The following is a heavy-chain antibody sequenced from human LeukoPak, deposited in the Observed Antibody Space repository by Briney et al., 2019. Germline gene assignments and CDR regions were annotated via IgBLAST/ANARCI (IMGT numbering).Heavy chain of an antibody. D-gene: IGHD2-2*01. CDR2: INPNSGEI. V-gene: IGHV1-2*02. Sequence: SVNVSCKASGYTFSGYYMQWVRQAPGQGLDWMGCINPNSGEINYSQKFQGRVTMTRDTSISTAYRELSRLSSDDTDVYFCARDRCVSNGCYEDYNYGLDVWGRGTTVTVSS. CDR1: GYTFSGYY. CDR3: ARDRCVSNGCYEDYNYGLDV. J-gene: IGHJ6*02.